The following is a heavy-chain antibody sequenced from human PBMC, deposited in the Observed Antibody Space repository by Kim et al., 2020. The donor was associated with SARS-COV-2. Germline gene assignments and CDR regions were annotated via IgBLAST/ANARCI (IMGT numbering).Heavy chain of an antibody. CDR1: GGSISSSSYY. CDR3: ARHPSPFGLWFGELFDY. J-gene: IGHJ4*02. V-gene: IGHV4-39*01. Sequence: SETLSLTCTVSGGSISSSSYYWGWIRQPPGKGLEWIGSIYYSGSTYYNPSLKSRVTISVDTSKNQFSLKLSSVTAADTAVYYCARHPSPFGLWFGELFDYWGQGTLVTVSS. D-gene: IGHD3-10*01. CDR2: IYYSGST.